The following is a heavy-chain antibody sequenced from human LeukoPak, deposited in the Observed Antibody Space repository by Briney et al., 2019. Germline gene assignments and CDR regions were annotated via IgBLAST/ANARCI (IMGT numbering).Heavy chain of an antibody. J-gene: IGHJ4*02. CDR2: IKEDGRDK. D-gene: IGHD2-8*02. CDR3: ARDAGGGFDY. Sequence: GGSLRLSCAASGFTFSRYWMSWVRQAPGKGLEWVASIKEDGRDKYYVDSVKGRFTISKDNAKSSVYLQMNSLRVGDMAVYYCARDAGGGFDYWGQGTRVTVYS. V-gene: IGHV3-7*01. CDR1: GFTFSRYW.